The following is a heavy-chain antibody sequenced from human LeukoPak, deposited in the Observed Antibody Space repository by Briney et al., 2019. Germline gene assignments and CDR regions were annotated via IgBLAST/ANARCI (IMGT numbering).Heavy chain of an antibody. J-gene: IGHJ5*02. CDR2: IKHGGSEK. D-gene: IGHD3-3*01. CDR1: GLNFGAFW. CDR3: RTGHYDVSA. Sequence: PGGSLRLSWVASGLNFGAFWMNWVRHAPGKGLEWVANIKHGGSEKYHVDSVKGRFHISRDNAKKSLYLQMNSLRAEDTAVYYCRTGHYDVSAWDKGTLVTVSS. V-gene: IGHV3-7*01.